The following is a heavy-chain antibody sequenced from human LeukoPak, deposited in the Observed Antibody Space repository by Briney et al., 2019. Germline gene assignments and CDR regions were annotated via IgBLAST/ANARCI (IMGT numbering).Heavy chain of an antibody. V-gene: IGHV1-24*01. CDR3: ATASPKWELLRGAFDY. CDR2: FDPEDGET. D-gene: IGHD1-26*01. CDR1: GYTLTELS. J-gene: IGHJ4*02. Sequence: ASVKVSCKVSGYTLTELSMHWARQAPGKGLEWMGGFDPEDGETIYAQKFQGRVTMTEDTSTDTAYVELSSLRSEDTAVYYCATASPKWELLRGAFDYWGQGTLVTVSS.